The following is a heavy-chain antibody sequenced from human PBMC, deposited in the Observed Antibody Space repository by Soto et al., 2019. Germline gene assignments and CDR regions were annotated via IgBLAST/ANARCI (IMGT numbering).Heavy chain of an antibody. CDR3: ARSGPIPDDY. D-gene: IGHD2-21*01. Sequence: QVQLVESGGGVVQPGRSLRLSCAASGFTFSSYAMHWVRRAPGKGLEWVAVISYDGSNKYYADSVKGRFTISRDNSKNTLYLQMNSLRAEDTAVYYCARSGPIPDDYWGQGTLVTVSS. CDR2: ISYDGSNK. V-gene: IGHV3-30-3*01. J-gene: IGHJ4*02. CDR1: GFTFSSYA.